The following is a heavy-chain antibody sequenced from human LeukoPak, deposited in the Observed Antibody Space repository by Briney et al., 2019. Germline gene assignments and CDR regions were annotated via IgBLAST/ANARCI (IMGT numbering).Heavy chain of an antibody. V-gene: IGHV3-23*01. J-gene: IGHJ3*01. CDR3: AKDGAVAGTPDAFDV. Sequence: QSGGSLRLSCAASGFTFSSYSMSWVRQAPGKGLEWVSGISGSGGSTYYADSVKGRFTISRDKSKNTVYLQMNSLRAEDTAIYYCAKDGAVAGTPDAFDVWGQGTMVTVSS. CDR2: ISGSGGST. D-gene: IGHD6-19*01. CDR1: GFTFSSYS.